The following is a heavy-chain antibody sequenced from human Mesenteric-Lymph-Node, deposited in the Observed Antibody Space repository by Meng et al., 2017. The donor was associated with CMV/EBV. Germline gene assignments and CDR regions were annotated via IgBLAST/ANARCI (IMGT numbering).Heavy chain of an antibody. CDR1: AFTFSDYY. CDR3: ARAGYLYDTSGYSPVDS. J-gene: IGHJ4*02. Sequence: GESLKISCAASAFTFSDYYMIWARQAPGKGLEWVSSISSTSSIYYADSVRGRFTISRDNAKNSVYLQMNSLRAEDTAVYYCARAGYLYDTSGYSPVDSWGQGTLVTVSS. V-gene: IGHV3-69-1*01. D-gene: IGHD3-22*01. CDR2: ISSTSSI.